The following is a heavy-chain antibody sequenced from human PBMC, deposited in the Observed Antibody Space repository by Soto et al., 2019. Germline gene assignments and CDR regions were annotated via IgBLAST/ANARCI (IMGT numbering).Heavy chain of an antibody. Sequence: QITLKESGPTVVKPTETLTLTCTFSGFSLTTSGVGVGWVRQSPGKAPEWPALIYWDDDKRYSTSLKSRLTITKDTSKNQVVLTMANVDPADTATYYCAHRVLRTVFGLVTTTAIYFDFWGQGTPVVVSS. CDR3: AHRVLRTVFGLVTTTAIYFDF. V-gene: IGHV2-5*02. J-gene: IGHJ4*02. CDR1: GFSLTTSGVG. CDR2: IYWDDDK. D-gene: IGHD3-3*01.